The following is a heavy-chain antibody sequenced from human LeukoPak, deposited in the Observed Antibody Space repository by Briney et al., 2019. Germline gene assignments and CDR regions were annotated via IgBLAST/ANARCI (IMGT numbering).Heavy chain of an antibody. CDR2: ISGSGGST. V-gene: IGHV3-23*01. J-gene: IGHJ4*02. Sequence: GGSLRLSCAASGFIFSSYAMSWVRQAPGKGLEWVSAISGSGGSTYYADSVKGRFTISRDNSKNTLYLQMNSLRAEGTAVYYCAKDRTSYYDSSGYYYIVYYFDYWGQGTLVTVSS. CDR1: GFIFSSYA. CDR3: AKDRTSYYDSSGYYYIVYYFDY. D-gene: IGHD3-22*01.